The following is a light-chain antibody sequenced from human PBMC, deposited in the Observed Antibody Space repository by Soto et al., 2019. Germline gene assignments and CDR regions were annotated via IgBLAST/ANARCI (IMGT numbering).Light chain of an antibody. Sequence: MTQSPLSLPVTPGEPASISCRSSQSLLHSNGYNYLAWYQQKPGKAPKLXIYKASTLKSGVPSRFSGSGSGTEFTLTISSLQPDDFATYYCQHYNSYSEAFGQGTKVDIK. V-gene: IGKV1-5*03. CDR2: KAS. CDR3: QHYNSYSEA. CDR1: QSLLHSNGYNY. J-gene: IGKJ1*01.